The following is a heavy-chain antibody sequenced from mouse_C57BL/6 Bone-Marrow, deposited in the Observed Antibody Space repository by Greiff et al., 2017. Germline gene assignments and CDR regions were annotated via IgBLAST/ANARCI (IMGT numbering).Heavy chain of an antibody. V-gene: IGHV1-39*01. J-gene: IGHJ1*03. CDR3: ARGDYGSSYGYWYFDV. Sequence: EVQLQQSGPELVKPGASVKISCKASGYSFTDYNMNWVKQSNGKSLEWIGVINPNYGTTSYNQKFKGKATLTVDQSSSTAYMQLNSLTSEESAVYYCARGDYGSSYGYWYFDVWGTGTTVTVSS. CDR1: GYSFTDYN. CDR2: INPNYGTT. D-gene: IGHD1-1*01.